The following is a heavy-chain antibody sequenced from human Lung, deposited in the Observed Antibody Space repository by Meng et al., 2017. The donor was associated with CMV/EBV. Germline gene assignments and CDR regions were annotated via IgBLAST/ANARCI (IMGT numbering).Heavy chain of an antibody. V-gene: IGHV3-74*01. J-gene: IGHJ4*02. Sequence: EVRLVESGGGLFQPGASLSLSGEGSGFTFSSYRMHWVRQAPGKGLVWVSRINEDGNSISYADSVKGRFTISRDNAKNTLYLQMNSLRVEDTAVYYCARGVGESLGWEMGYWGQGILVTVSS. D-gene: IGHD1-26*01. CDR1: GFTFSSYR. CDR3: ARGVGESLGWEMGY. CDR2: INEDGNSI.